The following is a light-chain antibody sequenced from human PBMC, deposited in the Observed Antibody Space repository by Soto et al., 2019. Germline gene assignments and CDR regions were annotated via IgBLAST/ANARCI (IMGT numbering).Light chain of an antibody. J-gene: IGKJ4*01. CDR1: QTILKSSIKKNS. CDR3: QQYYSSSLT. CDR2: WAS. Sequence: DIVMTQSPDSLAVSLGERATIKCRSSQTILKSSIKKNSLAWYQQKPGQTPRLLIYWASTRDSGVPERFSGSGSGTDFTLTITRLQAEDVAVYYCQQYYSSSLTFGGGTKVEIK. V-gene: IGKV4-1*01.